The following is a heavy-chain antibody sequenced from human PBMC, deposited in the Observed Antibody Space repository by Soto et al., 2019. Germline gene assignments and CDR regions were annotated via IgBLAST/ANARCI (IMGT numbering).Heavy chain of an antibody. CDR2: IYPGDSDT. Sequence: GESLKISCKGSGYSFTSYWIGWVRQMPGKGLEWMGIIYPGDSDTRYSPSFQGQVTISADKSISTAYLQWSSLKASDTAMYYCARAAAPSPPNYCYSCCMDVWGQGTTGTVSS. D-gene: IGHD6-13*01. J-gene: IGHJ6*02. CDR3: ARAAAPSPPNYCYSCCMDV. CDR1: GYSFTSYW. V-gene: IGHV5-51*01.